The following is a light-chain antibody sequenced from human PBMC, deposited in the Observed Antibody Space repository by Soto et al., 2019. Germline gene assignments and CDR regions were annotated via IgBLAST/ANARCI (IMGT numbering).Light chain of an antibody. CDR3: QHYNNQPLT. CDR1: QSVSSD. J-gene: IGKJ4*01. Sequence: EIVMTQSPATLSVSPGERATLSCRASQSVSSDLAWYQHKPGQAPRLLIYGASTRATGIPVRFSDSGSGTDFTLTISSLQSEDFAVYYCQHYNNQPLTFGGGTKVDIK. V-gene: IGKV3-15*01. CDR2: GAS.